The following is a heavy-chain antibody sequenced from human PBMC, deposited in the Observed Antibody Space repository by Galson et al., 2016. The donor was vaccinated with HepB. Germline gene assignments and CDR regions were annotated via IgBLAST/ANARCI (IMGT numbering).Heavy chain of an antibody. CDR2: INSDGSST. D-gene: IGHD1-7*01. Sequence: SLRLSCAASGFTFSSYWMDWVRQAPGKGLVWVSRINSDGSSTSYADSVKGRFTISRDNAKNTLYLQMNILRAEDTAGYYCARDGGITGTTDWFAPGGQGTLVTVSS. J-gene: IGHJ5*02. CDR1: GFTFSSYW. V-gene: IGHV3-74*01. CDR3: ARDGGITGTTDWFAP.